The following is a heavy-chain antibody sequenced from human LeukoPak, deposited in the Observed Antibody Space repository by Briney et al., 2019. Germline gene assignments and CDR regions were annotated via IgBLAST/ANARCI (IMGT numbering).Heavy chain of an antibody. Sequence: TGGSLRLSCAASGFTFSTYAMHWVRQAPGKGLEWVAVISYDGTTKYHADSVKGRFTISRDNSKNTLYLQMNTLTAEDTAVYYCARVRIVGATYDAFDIWGQGTMVTVSS. D-gene: IGHD1-26*01. CDR2: ISYDGTTK. J-gene: IGHJ3*02. CDR1: GFTFSTYA. CDR3: ARVRIVGATYDAFDI. V-gene: IGHV3-30-3*01.